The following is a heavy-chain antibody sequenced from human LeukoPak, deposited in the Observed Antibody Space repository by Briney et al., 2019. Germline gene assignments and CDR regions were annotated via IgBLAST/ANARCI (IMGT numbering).Heavy chain of an antibody. CDR1: GYTFTSYG. J-gene: IGHJ5*02. CDR3: ARLYCSGGSCYSAWFDP. D-gene: IGHD2-15*01. CDR2: ISTYNGNT. Sequence: ASVKVSCKASGYTFTSYGISWVRQAPGQGLEWMGWISTYNGNTNYAQKLQGRVTMTTDTSTSTAYMELRSLRSDDTAVYYCARLYCSGGSCYSAWFDPWGQGTLVTVSS. V-gene: IGHV1-18*01.